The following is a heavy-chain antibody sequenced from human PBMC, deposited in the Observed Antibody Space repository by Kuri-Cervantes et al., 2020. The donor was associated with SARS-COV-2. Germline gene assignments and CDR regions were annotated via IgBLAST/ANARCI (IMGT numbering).Heavy chain of an antibody. V-gene: IGHV3-23*01. CDR3: ARESGHPYYYYYGMDV. D-gene: IGHD3-10*01. Sequence: GGSLRLSCAASGFTFSSYTMHWVRQAPGKGLEWVSTISGSGGSTYYADSVKGRFTVSRDNSKNTLYLQMNSLRAEDTAVYYCARESGHPYYYYYGMDVWGQGTTVTVSS. CDR2: ISGSGGST. CDR1: GFTFSSYT. J-gene: IGHJ6*02.